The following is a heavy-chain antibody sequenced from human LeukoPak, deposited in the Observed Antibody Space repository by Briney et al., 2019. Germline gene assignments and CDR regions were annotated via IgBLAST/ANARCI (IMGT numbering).Heavy chain of an antibody. CDR3: ARVLDLGSSSWYYYFDY. J-gene: IGHJ4*02. Sequence: PSETLSLTCTVSGGSISSYYWSWIRQPPGKGLEWIGYIYYSGSTNYNPSLKSRVTISVETSKNQFSLKLSSVTAADTAVYYCARVLDLGSSSWYYYFDYWGQGTLVTVSS. V-gene: IGHV4-59*01. CDR1: GGSISSYY. D-gene: IGHD6-13*01. CDR2: IYYSGST.